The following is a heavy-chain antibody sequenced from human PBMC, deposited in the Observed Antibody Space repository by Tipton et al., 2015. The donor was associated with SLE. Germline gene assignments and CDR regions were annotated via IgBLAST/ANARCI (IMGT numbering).Heavy chain of an antibody. D-gene: IGHD3-22*01. CDR1: GGSFSGYY. CDR2: INHSGST. Sequence: TLSLTCAVYGGSFSGYYWSWIRQPPGKGLEWIGEINHSGSTNYNPSLKSRVTISVDTSKNQFSLKLSSVTAADTAVYYCARKTYYYDSSGYPDAFDIWGQGTMVTVSS. J-gene: IGHJ3*02. V-gene: IGHV4-34*01. CDR3: ARKTYYYDSSGYPDAFDI.